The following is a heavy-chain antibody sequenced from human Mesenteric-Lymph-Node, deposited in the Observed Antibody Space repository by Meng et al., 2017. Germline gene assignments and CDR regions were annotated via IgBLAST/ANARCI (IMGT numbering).Heavy chain of an antibody. CDR1: GGSISSGGYY. CDR3: ARDPTGGEDHQRV. J-gene: IGHJ4*02. D-gene: IGHD1-14*01. V-gene: IGHV4-31*03. CDR2: IYYSGST. Sequence: QVHPQESGPGLVKPSQTLSLTCTVSGGSISSGGYYWSWIRQHPGKGLEWIGYIYYSGSTYYNPSLKSRVTISVDTSKNQFSLKLSSVTAADTAVYYCARDPTGGEDHQRVWGQGTLVTVSS.